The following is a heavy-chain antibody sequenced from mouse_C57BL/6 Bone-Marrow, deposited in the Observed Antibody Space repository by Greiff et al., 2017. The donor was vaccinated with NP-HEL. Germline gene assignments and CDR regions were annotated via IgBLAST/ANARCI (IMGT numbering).Heavy chain of an antibody. CDR1: GYTFTSYG. CDR2: IYPRSGNT. J-gene: IGHJ2*01. CDR3: ARDYYGSSVFDY. Sequence: QVQLQQSGAELARPGASMKLSCKASGYTFTSYGISWVKQRTGQGLEWIGEIYPRSGNTYYNEKFKGKATLTADKSSSTAYMELRSLTSEDSAVYFCARDYYGSSVFDYWGQGTTLTVSS. V-gene: IGHV1-81*01. D-gene: IGHD1-1*01.